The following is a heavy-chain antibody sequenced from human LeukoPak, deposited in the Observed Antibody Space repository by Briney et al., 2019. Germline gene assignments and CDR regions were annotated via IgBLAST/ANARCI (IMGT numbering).Heavy chain of an antibody. V-gene: IGHV4-59*01. D-gene: IGHD6-13*01. CDR1: GGSISSYY. CDR3: ARVSSRDSSSWYRYYYYMDV. CDR2: IYYSGST. J-gene: IGHJ6*03. Sequence: SETLSLTCTVSGGSISSYYWSWIRQPPGKGLEWIGYIYYSGSTNYNPSLKSRVTISVDTSKNQFSLRLNSVTAADTAVYYCARVSSRDSSSWYRYYYYMDVWGKGTTVTVSS.